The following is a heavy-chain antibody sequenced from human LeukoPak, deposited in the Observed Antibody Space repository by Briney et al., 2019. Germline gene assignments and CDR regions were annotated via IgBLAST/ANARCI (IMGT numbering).Heavy chain of an antibody. J-gene: IGHJ5*02. Sequence: SETLSLTCTVSGGSISSSSYYWSWVRRPPGKGLEWIADVYYSGSTNYNPSLKSRVAISVDTSKNQFSLRLRSVTAADTAVYYCARLQRRYSPFDPWGQGILVTVSS. CDR2: VYYSGST. V-gene: IGHV4-61*05. CDR3: ARLQRRYSPFDP. CDR1: GGSISSSSYY. D-gene: IGHD2-15*01.